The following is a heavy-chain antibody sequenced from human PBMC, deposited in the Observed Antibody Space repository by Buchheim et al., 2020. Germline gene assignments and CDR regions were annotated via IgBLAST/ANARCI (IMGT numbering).Heavy chain of an antibody. Sequence: EVQLLEPGGGLVQPGGSLRLSCAASGFTFSSYAMSWVRQAPGKGLEWVSAISGSGGSTYYADSVKGRFTISRDNSKNTLYLQMNSLRAEDTAVYYCAKEILSSGYERSLNWFDPWGQGTL. CDR3: AKEILSSGYERSLNWFDP. D-gene: IGHD5-12*01. CDR2: ISGSGGST. J-gene: IGHJ5*02. CDR1: GFTFSSYA. V-gene: IGHV3-23*01.